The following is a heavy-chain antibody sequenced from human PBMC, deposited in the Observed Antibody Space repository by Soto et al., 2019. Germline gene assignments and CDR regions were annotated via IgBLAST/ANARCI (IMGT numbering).Heavy chain of an antibody. D-gene: IGHD5-18*01. CDR3: AKHSTDMTYFDY. Sequence: QVQLVESGGGVVQPGRSLRLSCAASGFTFSSYGMHWVRQAPGKGLEWVAVISYDGSNKYYADSVKGRFTISRDNYKDSLYLQMNSLRAEDTAVYYCAKHSTDMTYFDYWGQGTLVTVSS. V-gene: IGHV3-30*18. CDR2: ISYDGSNK. CDR1: GFTFSSYG. J-gene: IGHJ4*02.